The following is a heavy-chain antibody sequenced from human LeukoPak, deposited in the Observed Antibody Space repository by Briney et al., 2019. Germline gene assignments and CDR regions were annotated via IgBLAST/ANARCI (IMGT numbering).Heavy chain of an antibody. CDR2: INHNGNT. CDR3: ARHGLVAARHAFDI. CDR1: YGSFSGYY. V-gene: IGHV4-34*01. Sequence: KPSETLSLTCTVFYGSFSGYYWTWIRQPPGKGLEWIGEINHNGNTNYNPSLKSRVTISVDTSKDQFSLKLSSVTAADTAVYYCARHGLVAARHAFDIWDQGAMVTVSS. D-gene: IGHD6-6*01. J-gene: IGHJ3*02.